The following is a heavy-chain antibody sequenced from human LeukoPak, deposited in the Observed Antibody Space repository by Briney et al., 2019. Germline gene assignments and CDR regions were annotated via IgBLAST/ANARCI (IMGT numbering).Heavy chain of an antibody. CDR3: ARVRWPSNAFDI. Sequence: ASVKVSCKASGYAFTSYDINLVRQATGQGLEWMGWMNPNSGNTGYAQKFQGRVTITRNTSISTAYMELSSLRSEDTAVYYCARVRWPSNAFDIWGQGTMVTVSS. D-gene: IGHD4-23*01. V-gene: IGHV1-8*03. CDR2: MNPNSGNT. J-gene: IGHJ3*02. CDR1: GYAFTSYD.